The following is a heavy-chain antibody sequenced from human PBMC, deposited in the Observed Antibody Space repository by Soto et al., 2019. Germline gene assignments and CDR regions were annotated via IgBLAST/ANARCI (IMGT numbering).Heavy chain of an antibody. CDR1: GGSVSSGSYY. CDR2: IYYSGST. Sequence: QVQLQESGPGLVKPSETLSLTCTVSGGSVSSGSYYWSWIRQPPGKGLEWIGYIYYSGSTNYNPSLTSRVTISVDTSKNQFSLKLSSVTAADTAVYYCARDPRDGYNSHYFDYWGQGTLVTVSS. V-gene: IGHV4-61*01. CDR3: ARDPRDGYNSHYFDY. J-gene: IGHJ4*02. D-gene: IGHD5-12*01.